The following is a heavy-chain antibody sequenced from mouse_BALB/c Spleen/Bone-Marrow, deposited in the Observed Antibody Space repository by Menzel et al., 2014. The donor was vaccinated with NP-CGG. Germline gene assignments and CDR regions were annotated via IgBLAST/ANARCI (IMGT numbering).Heavy chain of an antibody. CDR2: ISYSGIT. V-gene: IGHV3-2*02. CDR1: GYSITSDYA. D-gene: IGHD3-3*01. Sequence: VQLQQSGPGLVKPSQSLSLTCTVTGYSITSDYAWNWIRQFPGNKLEWMGYISYSGITNYNPSLKSRISITRDTSKNQFFLQLNSVTTEDTATYYCASGRAAWFAYWGQGTLVTVSA. CDR3: ASGRAAWFAY. J-gene: IGHJ3*01.